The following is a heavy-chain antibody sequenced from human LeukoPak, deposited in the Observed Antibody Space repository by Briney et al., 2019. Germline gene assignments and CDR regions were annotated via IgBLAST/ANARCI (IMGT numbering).Heavy chain of an antibody. CDR3: AKDEDYNSGSYIDY. CDR1: GFTFDDHA. Sequence: PGGSLRLSCAGSGFTFDDHAMHWVRQAPGKGLEWVSGISWNSGGIGYADSVKGRFTISRDNAKNFLYLQMNSLRPEDTALYYCAKDEDYNSGSYIDYWGQGTLVTVSS. CDR2: ISWNSGGI. J-gene: IGHJ4*02. V-gene: IGHV3-9*01. D-gene: IGHD3-10*01.